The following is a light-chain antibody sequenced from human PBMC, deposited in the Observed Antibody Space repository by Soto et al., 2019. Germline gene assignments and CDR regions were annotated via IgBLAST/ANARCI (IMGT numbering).Light chain of an antibody. J-gene: IGKJ5*01. V-gene: IGKV3-11*01. Sequence: EIVLTQSPGTLSLSPGERATLSCRASQTVRNNYLAWYQQKPGQAPRLLIYDASNRATGIPARFSGSGSGTDFTLTISSLEPEDFAVYYCQQRSNWPPKITFGQGTRLEIK. CDR2: DAS. CDR3: QQRSNWPPKIT. CDR1: QTVRNNY.